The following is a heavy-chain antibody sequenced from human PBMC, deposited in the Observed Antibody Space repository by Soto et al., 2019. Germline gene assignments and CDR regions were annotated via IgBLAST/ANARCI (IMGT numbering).Heavy chain of an antibody. V-gene: IGHV3-11*01. CDR2: ITSSGGTI. Sequence: GESLRLSCAASGFTFSDYYMSWIRQPPGRGLEWISYITSSGGTIYYADSVKGRFTISRDNAKNSLSLQVNGLRAEDTAVYYCARDPLHHGSTFDYWGQGTPVTVSS. CDR1: GFTFSDYY. D-gene: IGHD3-10*01. CDR3: ARDPLHHGSTFDY. J-gene: IGHJ4*02.